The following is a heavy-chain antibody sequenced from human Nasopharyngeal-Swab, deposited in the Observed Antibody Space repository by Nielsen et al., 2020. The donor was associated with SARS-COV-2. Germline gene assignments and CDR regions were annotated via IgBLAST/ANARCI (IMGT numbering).Heavy chain of an antibody. J-gene: IGHJ3*02. CDR1: GFTFSDYY. D-gene: IGHD3-16*02. CDR3: ARDKWGSYPHDAFDI. CDR2: ISSSGSTI. Sequence: GESLKISCAASGFTFSDYYMSWIRQAPGKGLEWVSYISSSGSTIYYADSVKGRFTISRDNAKNSLYLQMNSLRAEDTAVYYCARDKWGSYPHDAFDIWGQGTMVTVSS. V-gene: IGHV3-11*04.